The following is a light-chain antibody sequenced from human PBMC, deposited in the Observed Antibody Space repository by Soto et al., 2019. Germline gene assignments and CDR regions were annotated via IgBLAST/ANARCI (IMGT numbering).Light chain of an antibody. Sequence: QSVLTQPPSVSGAPGQRVTISCTGTRSNIGAGFDVHWYQQLPGTAPKLLIYDNNNRPSGVPDRFFGSKSGTSASLAITGLQAEDEADYYCQSYDGSPSGPVVFGGGTKVTVL. CDR3: QSYDGSPSGPVV. V-gene: IGLV1-40*01. CDR1: RSNIGAGFD. CDR2: DNN. J-gene: IGLJ2*01.